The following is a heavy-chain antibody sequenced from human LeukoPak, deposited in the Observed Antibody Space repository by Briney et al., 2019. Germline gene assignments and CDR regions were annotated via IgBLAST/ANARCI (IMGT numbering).Heavy chain of an antibody. CDR3: ARGGDGYNC. V-gene: IGHV3-30*01. D-gene: IGHD5-24*01. J-gene: IGHJ4*02. CDR2: ISYDGSNK. Sequence: GGSLRLSCAASGFTLSSYAMHWVRQAPGKGLEWVAVISYDGSNKYYADSVKGRFTISRDNSKNTLYLQMNSLRAEDTAVYYCARGGDGYNCWGQGTLVTVPS. CDR1: GFTLSSYA.